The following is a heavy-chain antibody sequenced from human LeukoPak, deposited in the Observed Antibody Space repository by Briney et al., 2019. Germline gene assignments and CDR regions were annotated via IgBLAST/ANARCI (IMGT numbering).Heavy chain of an antibody. CDR2: ISSSSSYI. J-gene: IGHJ6*03. CDR3: ATQRYGDYEVWNYYYMDV. D-gene: IGHD4-17*01. Sequence: GGSLRLSCAASGFSFSTYSMNWVRQAPGKGLEWVSSISSSSSYIYYADSLKGRFTISRDNAKNSLYLQMNSLRAEDTAVYYCATQRYGDYEVWNYYYMDVWGKGTTVTISS. V-gene: IGHV3-21*01. CDR1: GFSFSTYS.